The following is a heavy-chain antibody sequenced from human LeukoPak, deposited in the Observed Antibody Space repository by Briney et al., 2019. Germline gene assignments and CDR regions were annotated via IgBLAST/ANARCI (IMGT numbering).Heavy chain of an antibody. CDR2: INPNSGGT. D-gene: IGHD6-13*01. V-gene: IGHV1-2*04. J-gene: IGHJ6*04. Sequence: ASVKVSCKASGYTFTGYYMHWVRQARGQGLEWMGWINPNSGGTNYAQKFQGWVTMTRDTSISTAYMELSRLRSGDTAVYYCARGVQQSSWYIGFSYGMDVWGKGTTVTVSS. CDR1: GYTFTGYY. CDR3: ARGVQQSSWYIGFSYGMDV.